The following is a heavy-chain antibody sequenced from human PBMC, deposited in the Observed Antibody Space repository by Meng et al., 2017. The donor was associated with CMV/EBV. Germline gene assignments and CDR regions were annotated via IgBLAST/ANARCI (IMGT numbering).Heavy chain of an antibody. D-gene: IGHD3-22*01. Sequence: GESLKISCAASGFTFSSYAMHWVRQAPGKGLEWVAVISYDGSNKYYADSVKGRFTISRDNSKNTLYLQMNSLRAEDTAVYYCARGEPGRYYYDSSGYSTKFDYWGQGTLVTVSS. CDR3: ARGEPGRYYYDSSGYSTKFDY. CDR1: GFTFSSYA. J-gene: IGHJ4*02. V-gene: IGHV3-30*04. CDR2: ISYDGSNK.